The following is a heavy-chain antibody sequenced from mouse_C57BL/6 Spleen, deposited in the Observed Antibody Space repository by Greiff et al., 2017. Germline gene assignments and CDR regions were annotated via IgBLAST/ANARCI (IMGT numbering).Heavy chain of an antibody. V-gene: IGHV1-80*01. CDR1: GYAFTSYW. CDR2: IYPGDGDT. CDR3: AREGLAWYLDY. J-gene: IGHJ2*01. D-gene: IGHD3-3*01. Sequence: VQLQESGAELVKPGASVKISCKASGYAFTSYWMNWVKQRPGKGLEWIGQIYPGDGDTNYNGKFKGKATLTADKSSSTAYMELSSLTSEDTAVYFCAREGLAWYLDYWGQGTTLTVSS.